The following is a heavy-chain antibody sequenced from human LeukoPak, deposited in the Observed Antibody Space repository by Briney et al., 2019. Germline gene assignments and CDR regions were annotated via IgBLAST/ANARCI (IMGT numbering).Heavy chain of an antibody. CDR3: AAGMAARGKYYFDY. Sequence: GEXXKISFKGSGYSFTSYWIGWVRPMPGKGVEWMGIIYPGESDTRYSPSFQGQVTTSADKSISTACLQWSSLKASDTAMYYCAAGMAARGKYYFDYWGQGTLVTVSS. V-gene: IGHV5-51*01. CDR1: GYSFTSYW. J-gene: IGHJ4*02. CDR2: IYPGESDT. D-gene: IGHD6-13*01.